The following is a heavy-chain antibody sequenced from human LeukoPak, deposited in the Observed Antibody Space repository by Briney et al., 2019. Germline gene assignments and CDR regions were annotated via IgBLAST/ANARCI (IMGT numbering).Heavy chain of an antibody. Sequence: SETLSLTCTVSGGSISSGGYYWSWIRQHPGKGLEWIGYVYYSGSTYYNPSLKSRVTISVDTSKNQFSLKLSSVTAADTAVYYCARARGCSGGSCYPLTHFDYWGQGTLVTVSS. CDR1: GGSISSGGYY. CDR2: VYYSGST. J-gene: IGHJ4*02. CDR3: ARARGCSGGSCYPLTHFDY. V-gene: IGHV4-31*03. D-gene: IGHD2-15*01.